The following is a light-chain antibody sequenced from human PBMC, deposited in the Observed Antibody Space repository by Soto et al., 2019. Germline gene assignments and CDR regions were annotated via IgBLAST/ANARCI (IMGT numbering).Light chain of an antibody. Sequence: QSVLTQPASVSGSPGQSITISCTGTSSDVGRYNYVSWYQQHPGKAPKLMIYEVSNRPSGVSNRFSGSTSGNTASLTISGLQAEDEADYYCSSYTSNSTRVFGGGTKLTVL. CDR2: EVS. J-gene: IGLJ3*02. CDR3: SSYTSNSTRV. CDR1: SSDVGRYNY. V-gene: IGLV2-14*01.